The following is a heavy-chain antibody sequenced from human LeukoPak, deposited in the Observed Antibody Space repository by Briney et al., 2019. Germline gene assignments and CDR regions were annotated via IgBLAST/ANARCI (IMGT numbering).Heavy chain of an antibody. J-gene: IGHJ5*02. Sequence: SETLSLTCTVSGGSSSSYYWSWIRQPAGKGLEWIGRIYSSGTTNYNPSLKSRVTMSVDTSKYQISLKLSSVTAADTAVYYCARQGEKGFDPWGQGTLVTVSS. D-gene: IGHD3-10*01. V-gene: IGHV4-4*07. CDR2: IYSSGTT. CDR3: ARQGEKGFDP. CDR1: GGSSSSYY.